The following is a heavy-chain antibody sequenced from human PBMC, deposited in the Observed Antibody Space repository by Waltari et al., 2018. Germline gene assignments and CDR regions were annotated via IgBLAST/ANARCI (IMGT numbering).Heavy chain of an antibody. D-gene: IGHD3-3*01. Sequence: QLQLQESGPGLVQPSASLSLTCTVSGGSLSRSLYYWGWFRSPPGKGLEVIGGIYFSGSTYYNPTLKSRVTISVDTSKNQFSLKLSSVTAADTAVYYCARDRTYDFWSGYDLNWFDPWGQGTLVTVSS. CDR3: ARDRTYDFWSGYDLNWFDP. CDR1: GGSLSRSLYY. CDR2: IYFSGST. V-gene: IGHV4-39*07. J-gene: IGHJ5*02.